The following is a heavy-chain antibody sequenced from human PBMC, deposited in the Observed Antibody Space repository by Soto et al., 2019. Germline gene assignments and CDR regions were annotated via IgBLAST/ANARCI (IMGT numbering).Heavy chain of an antibody. D-gene: IGHD5-12*01. CDR1: GGSISSGGYY. J-gene: IGHJ4*02. CDR3: ARGWLQLEDPQGPVDY. CDR2: IYYSGST. Sequence: QVQLQESGPGLVKPSQTLSLTCTVSGGSISSGGYYWSWIRQHPGKGLEWIGYIYYSGSTYYNPSLKSRVTISVDTSKNQFSLKLSSVTAADTAVYYCARGWLQLEDPQGPVDYWGQGTLVTVSS. V-gene: IGHV4-31*03.